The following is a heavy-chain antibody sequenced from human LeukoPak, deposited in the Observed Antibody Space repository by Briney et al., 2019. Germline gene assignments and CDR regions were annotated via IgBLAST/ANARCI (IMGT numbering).Heavy chain of an antibody. CDR2: ISSSSSYI. J-gene: IGHJ4*02. Sequence: PGGSLRLSCAASGFTFSSYSMNWVRQAPGKGLEWVSSISSSSSYIYYADSVKGRFTISRDNAKNTLYLQMNSLRAVDTAVYYCARDPKGYYGSGSPYYFDYWGQGTLVTVSS. CDR3: ARDPKGYYGSGSPYYFDY. CDR1: GFTFSSYS. D-gene: IGHD3-10*01. V-gene: IGHV3-21*01.